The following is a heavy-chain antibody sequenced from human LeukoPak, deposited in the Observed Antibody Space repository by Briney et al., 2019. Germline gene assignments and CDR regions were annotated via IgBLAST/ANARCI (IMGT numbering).Heavy chain of an antibody. CDR3: ATSFSTPANY. CDR2: IKQDGSEK. J-gene: IGHJ4*02. Sequence: PGGSLRLSCAASGFTFSSHWMSWVRQAPGKGLEWVANIKQDGSEKYYVDSVKGRFTISRDNAKNSLYLQMNSLRAEDTAVYYCATSFSTPANYWGQGTLVTVSS. V-gene: IGHV3-7*01. D-gene: IGHD2-2*01. CDR1: GFTFSSHW.